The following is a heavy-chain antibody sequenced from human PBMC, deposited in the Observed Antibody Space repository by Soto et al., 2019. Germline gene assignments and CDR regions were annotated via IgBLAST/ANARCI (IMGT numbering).Heavy chain of an antibody. J-gene: IGHJ4*02. CDR2: ISYDGSNK. CDR3: AGQMATIVDY. V-gene: IGHV3-30-3*01. D-gene: IGHD5-12*01. CDR1: GFTFSSYA. Sequence: PGGSLRLSCAASGFTFSSYAMHWVRQAPGKGLEWVAVISYDGSNKYYADSVKGRFTISRDNSKNTLYLQMNSLRAEDTAVYYCAGQMATIVDYWGQGTLVTVS.